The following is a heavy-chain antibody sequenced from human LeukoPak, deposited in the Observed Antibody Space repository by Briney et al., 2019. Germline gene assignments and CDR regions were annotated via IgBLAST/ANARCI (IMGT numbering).Heavy chain of an antibody. Sequence: QAGRSLRLYCAASGFTFSSYAMHWVRQAPGKGLEWVAVISYDGSNKYYADSVKGRFTISRDNSKNTLYLQMNSLRAEDTAVYYCARDGLDAFDIWGQGTMVTVSS. V-gene: IGHV3-30-3*01. CDR1: GFTFSSYA. CDR3: ARDGLDAFDI. J-gene: IGHJ3*02. CDR2: ISYDGSNK. D-gene: IGHD3/OR15-3a*01.